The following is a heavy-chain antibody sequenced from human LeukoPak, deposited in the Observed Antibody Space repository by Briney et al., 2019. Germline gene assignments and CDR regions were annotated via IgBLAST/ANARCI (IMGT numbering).Heavy chain of an antibody. Sequence: PGGSLRLSCAASGFTFSNYWMSWVRQAPGKGLEWVANIKRDGGEQYYVDSVKGRFTISRDNAKNSLYLQIDSLRAEDTAVYYCARDRFADTAVGPSFDYWGQGTLVTVSS. CDR2: IKRDGGEQ. D-gene: IGHD5-18*01. J-gene: IGHJ4*02. CDR3: ARDRFADTAVGPSFDY. CDR1: GFTFSNYW. V-gene: IGHV3-7*01.